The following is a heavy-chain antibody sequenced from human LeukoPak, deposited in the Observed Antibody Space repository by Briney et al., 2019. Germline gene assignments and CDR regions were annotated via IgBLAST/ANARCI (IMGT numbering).Heavy chain of an antibody. Sequence: GGSLRLSCAASGFTFSSYAMYWVRQAPGKGLEWVSGIFGSGGSTHYADSVKGRFTISRDNPKNTVYLQMNSLRAEDTAVYYCAKTTTGYSSGRYPGWPVDYWGQGTLVTVSS. CDR2: IFGSGGST. V-gene: IGHV3-23*01. J-gene: IGHJ4*02. CDR1: GFTFSSYA. D-gene: IGHD6-19*01. CDR3: AKTTTGYSSGRYPGWPVDY.